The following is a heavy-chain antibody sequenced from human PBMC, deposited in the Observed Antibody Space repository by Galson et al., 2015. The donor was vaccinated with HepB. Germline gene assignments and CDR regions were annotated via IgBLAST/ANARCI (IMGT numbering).Heavy chain of an antibody. CDR1: GFTFSSYA. CDR3: AKMGRGYSYGYASGGENRLGY. J-gene: IGHJ4*02. V-gene: IGHV3-23*01. CDR2: ISGSGGST. D-gene: IGHD5-18*01. Sequence: SLRLSCAASGFTFSSYAMSWVRQAPGKGLEWVSAISGSGGSTYYADSVKGRFTISRDNSKNTLYLQMNSLRAEDTAVYYCAKMGRGYSYGYASGGENRLGYWGQGTLVTVSS.